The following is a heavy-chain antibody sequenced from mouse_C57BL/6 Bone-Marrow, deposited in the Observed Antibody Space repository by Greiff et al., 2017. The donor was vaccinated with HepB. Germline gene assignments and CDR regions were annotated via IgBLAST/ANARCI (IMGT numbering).Heavy chain of an antibody. Sequence: EVQLQQSGPELVKPGASVKIPCKASGYTFTDYNMDWVKQSHGKSLEWIGDINPNNGGTIYNQKFKGKATLTVDKSSSTAYMELRSLTSEDTAVYYCARSPYYSNYGLFAYWGQGTLVTVSA. CDR2: INPNNGGT. V-gene: IGHV1-18*01. J-gene: IGHJ3*01. CDR1: GYTFTDYN. D-gene: IGHD2-5*01. CDR3: ARSPYYSNYGLFAY.